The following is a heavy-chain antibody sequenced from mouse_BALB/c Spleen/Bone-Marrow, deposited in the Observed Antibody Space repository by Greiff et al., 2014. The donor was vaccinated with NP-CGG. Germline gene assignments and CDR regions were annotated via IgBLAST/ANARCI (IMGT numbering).Heavy chain of an antibody. Sequence: QVQLKESGAELMKPGASVKISCKATGYTLSSYWIEWVKQRPGHGLEWIGEILPGSGSTNYNEKFKGKATLTADTSSNTAYMQLSSLTSEDSAVYYCARELGLRLAYWGQGTLVTVSA. V-gene: IGHV1-9*01. CDR2: ILPGSGST. D-gene: IGHD3-1*01. J-gene: IGHJ3*01. CDR3: ARELGLRLAY. CDR1: GYTLSSYW.